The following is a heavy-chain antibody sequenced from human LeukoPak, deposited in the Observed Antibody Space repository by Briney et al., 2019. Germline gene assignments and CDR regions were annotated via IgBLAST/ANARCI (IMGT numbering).Heavy chain of an antibody. CDR2: IYHSGST. D-gene: IGHD3/OR15-3a*01. CDR1: GYSISSGYY. CDR3: ARRTPGPQLDEYVAYYFDL. J-gene: IGHJ4*02. V-gene: IGHV4-38-2*02. Sequence: SETLSLTCTVSGYSISSGYYWGWIRQPPGKGLEWIGSIYHSGSTYYNPSLKSRVTISVDTSKNQFSLKLSSVTAADTAVYYCARRTPGPQLDEYVAYYFDLWGQGTLVTVSS.